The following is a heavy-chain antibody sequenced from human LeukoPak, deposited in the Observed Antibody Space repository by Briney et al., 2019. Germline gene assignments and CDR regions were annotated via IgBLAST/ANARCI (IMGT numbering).Heavy chain of an antibody. Sequence: GESLKISCKGSGYSFTSYWIGWARQMPGKGLEWMGIIYPGDSDTRYSPSFQGQVTISADKSISTAYLQWSSLKASDTAMYYCARRYCSGGSCYSDDAFDIWGQGTMVTVSS. D-gene: IGHD2-15*01. V-gene: IGHV5-51*01. CDR3: ARRYCSGGSCYSDDAFDI. CDR2: IYPGDSDT. CDR1: GYSFTSYW. J-gene: IGHJ3*02.